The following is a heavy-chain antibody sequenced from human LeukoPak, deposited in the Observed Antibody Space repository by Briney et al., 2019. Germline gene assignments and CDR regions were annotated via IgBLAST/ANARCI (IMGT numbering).Heavy chain of an antibody. D-gene: IGHD4-17*01. Sequence: GASVKVSCKASGYTFTDYYIHWVRQAPGQGLEWMGIINPSGGNTKYAQKFQARVTMTRDTSTSTVYMELSSLRSEDTAVYYCARAQGYGDCDYWGRGTLVTVSS. J-gene: IGHJ4*02. CDR2: INPSGGNT. CDR1: GYTFTDYY. V-gene: IGHV1-46*01. CDR3: ARAQGYGDCDY.